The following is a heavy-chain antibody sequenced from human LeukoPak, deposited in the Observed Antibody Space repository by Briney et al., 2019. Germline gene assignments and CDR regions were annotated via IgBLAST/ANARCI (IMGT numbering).Heavy chain of an antibody. CDR3: AKDSSGPHIDYGDYGFDY. CDR2: IRYDGSNK. V-gene: IGHV3-30*02. Sequence: GGSLRLSCAASGFTFSSYGMHWVRQAPGKGLEWVAFIRYDGSNKYYADSVKGRFTISRDNSKNTLYLQMNSLRAEDTAVYYCAKDSSGPHIDYGDYGFDYWGQGTLVTVFS. D-gene: IGHD4-17*01. CDR1: GFTFSSYG. J-gene: IGHJ4*02.